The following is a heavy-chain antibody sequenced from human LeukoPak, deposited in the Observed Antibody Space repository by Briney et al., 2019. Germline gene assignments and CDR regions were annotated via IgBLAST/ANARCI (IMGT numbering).Heavy chain of an antibody. CDR2: IYSGGST. CDR1: GFTVSSNY. D-gene: IGHD2-2*02. CDR3: AKGSSNGCYSPIDY. J-gene: IGHJ4*02. V-gene: IGHV3-53*01. Sequence: AGGSLRLSCAASGFTVSSNYMSWVRQAPGKGLEWVSVIYSGGSTYYADSVKGRFTISRDNSKNTLYLQMNSLRAEDTAVYYCAKGSSNGCYSPIDYWGQGTLVTVSS.